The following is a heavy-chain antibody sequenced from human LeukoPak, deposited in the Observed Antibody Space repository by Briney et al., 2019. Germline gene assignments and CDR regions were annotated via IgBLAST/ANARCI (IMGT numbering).Heavy chain of an antibody. D-gene: IGHD2-15*01. CDR2: IYSSGTT. CDR1: GGYISDYY. V-gene: IGHV4-59*08. CDR3: ARRVLWDILVVGRSNHHNAFDI. Sequence: SETLSLTCTVSGGYISDYYWSCIRQPPGKGLEWIGYIYSSGTTNSNPSLKNRVTVSMDTSKNQFSLKLTSVTAADTAVNYCARRVLWDILVVGRSNHHNAFDIWGQGTMVTVSS. J-gene: IGHJ3*02.